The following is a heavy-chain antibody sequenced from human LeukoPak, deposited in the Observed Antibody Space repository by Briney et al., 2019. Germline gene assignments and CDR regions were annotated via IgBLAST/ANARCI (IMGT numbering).Heavy chain of an antibody. Sequence: GGSLRLSCAASGFTFSSYALHWVRQAPGKGLQYVSTINNNGGSTFYANSVKGRFTISRDNSKNALYLQMGSLRAEDMAVYYCAKGYSSGWYYPMDVWGQGTTVTVSS. CDR2: INNNGGST. D-gene: IGHD6-19*01. CDR3: AKGYSSGWYYPMDV. J-gene: IGHJ6*03. CDR1: GFTFSSYA. V-gene: IGHV3-64*01.